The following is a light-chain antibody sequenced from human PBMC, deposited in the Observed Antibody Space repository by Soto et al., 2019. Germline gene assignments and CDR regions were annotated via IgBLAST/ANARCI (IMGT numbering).Light chain of an antibody. CDR1: SSNIGAGYD. CDR3: DSYDSRLSEV. V-gene: IGLV1-40*01. CDR2: GNS. J-gene: IGLJ3*02. Sequence: QSVLTQPPSVSGAPRQRVTISCTVSSSNIGAGYDVHWYQQIPGTAPKLLIYGNSNRPSGVPYRFSGSKSGTSASVALTGLQAEDEADYSCDSYDSRLSEVFGGGTKLT.